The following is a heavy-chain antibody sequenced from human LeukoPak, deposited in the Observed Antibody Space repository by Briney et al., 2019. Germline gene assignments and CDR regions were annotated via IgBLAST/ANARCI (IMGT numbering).Heavy chain of an antibody. CDR1: GLTFSRYA. D-gene: IGHD5-18*01. CDR3: AKDIAQGYTFGSIEQDY. CDR2: MSESGSGT. J-gene: IGHJ4*02. Sequence: GGSLRLSCAVSGLTFSRYAMSWVRQAPGKGLEWVSAMSESGSGTYYADSVKGRFTISRDNSKDTLSLQMNSLRAEDTAVYYCAKDIAQGYTFGSIEQDYWGQGTLVTVSS. V-gene: IGHV3-23*01.